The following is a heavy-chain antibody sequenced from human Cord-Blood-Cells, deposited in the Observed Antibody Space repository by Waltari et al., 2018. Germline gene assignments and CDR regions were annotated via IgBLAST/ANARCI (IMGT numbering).Heavy chain of an antibody. V-gene: IGHV1-2*02. J-gene: IGHJ5*02. D-gene: IGHD1-1*01. Sequence: QVQLVQSGAEVKKPGASVKVSCKASGYTFTGYYMHWVRQAPGQGLEWMGWINPNSGGTNYAQKFQGRVTMTRDTSISTAYMELSGLRADDTAVYYWARPRTTGTTPPEGWVDAWGQGTLVTVSS. CDR2: INPNSGGT. CDR1: GYTFTGYY. CDR3: ARPRTTGTTPPEGWVDA.